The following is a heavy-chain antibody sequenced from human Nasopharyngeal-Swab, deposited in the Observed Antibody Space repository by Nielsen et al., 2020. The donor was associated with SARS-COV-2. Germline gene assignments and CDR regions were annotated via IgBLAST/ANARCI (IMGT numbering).Heavy chain of an antibody. Sequence: GGSLRLSCKGSGSSFTSYWIAWVRQMPGKGLEWMGIIYPRASDTRYTPSFQGQVTISADKSISTAYLQWSSLKASDTAMYYCVRPEGVATSFKYYFQYGMDVWGQGTMVTVPS. V-gene: IGHV5-51*01. CDR3: VRPEGVATSFKYYFQYGMDV. CDR1: GSSFTSYW. D-gene: IGHD5-12*01. J-gene: IGHJ6*02. CDR2: IYPRASDT.